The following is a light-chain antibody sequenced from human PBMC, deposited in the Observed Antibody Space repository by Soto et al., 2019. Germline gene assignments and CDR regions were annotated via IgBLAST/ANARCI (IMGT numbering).Light chain of an antibody. Sequence: EIVLTQSPATLSLSPGERATLSCRAGQSFSSYLAWYQQKPGQAPRLLIYDASNRATGIPARFSGSGSGTDFTLTISSLEPEDFAVYYCQQRSSWPITFGQGTRVEIK. CDR3: QQRSSWPIT. J-gene: IGKJ5*01. CDR2: DAS. CDR1: QSFSSY. V-gene: IGKV3-11*01.